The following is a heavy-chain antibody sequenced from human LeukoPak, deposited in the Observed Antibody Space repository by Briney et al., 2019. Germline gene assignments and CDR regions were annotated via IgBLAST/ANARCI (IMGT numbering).Heavy chain of an antibody. Sequence: GGSLRLSCAASEFTFSSYWMSWVRQAPGKGLEWVANIKQDGSEKYYVDSVKGRFTISRDNAKNSLYLQMNSLRAEDTAVYYCARELYGSGSYGSEGTGGYYYYYYMDVWGKGTTVTVSS. CDR1: EFTFSSYW. CDR3: ARELYGSGSYGSEGTGGYYYYYYMDV. J-gene: IGHJ6*03. D-gene: IGHD3-10*01. V-gene: IGHV3-7*01. CDR2: IKQDGSEK.